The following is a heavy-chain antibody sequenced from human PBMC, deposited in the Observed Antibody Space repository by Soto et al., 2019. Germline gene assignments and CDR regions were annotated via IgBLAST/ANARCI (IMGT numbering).Heavy chain of an antibody. D-gene: IGHD2-15*01. J-gene: IGHJ4*02. V-gene: IGHV2-5*02. CDR1: GFSLSTSVVG. Sequence: QITLKESGPTLVKPTQTLTLTCTFSGFSLSTSVVGVGWIRQPPGQALEWLALIYWDDDKRYSPSLKSRLTITQDTSKNQVVLTMTNMDPVDTATYYCAHRPSYCSGGSCYSGFDYWGQGPLVTVSS. CDR2: IYWDDDK. CDR3: AHRPSYCSGGSCYSGFDY.